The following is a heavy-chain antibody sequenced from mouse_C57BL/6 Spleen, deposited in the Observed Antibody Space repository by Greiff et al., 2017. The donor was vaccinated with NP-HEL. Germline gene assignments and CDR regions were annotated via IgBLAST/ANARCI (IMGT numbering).Heavy chain of an antibody. Sequence: EVQGVESGGDLVKPGGSLKLSCAASGFTFSSYGMSWVRQTPDKRLEWVATISSGGGYTYYPDTVKGRFTISRDNAKNTLYLQMSSLKSEETAVYYCERRLPHAMDDWGQGTSVTVSS. V-gene: IGHV5-6*01. CDR3: ERRLPHAMDD. J-gene: IGHJ4*01. CDR2: ISSGGGYT. D-gene: IGHD1-2*01. CDR1: GFTFSSYG.